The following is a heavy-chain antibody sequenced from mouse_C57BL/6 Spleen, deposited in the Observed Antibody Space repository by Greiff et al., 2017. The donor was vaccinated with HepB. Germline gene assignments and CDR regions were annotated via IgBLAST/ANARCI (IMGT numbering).Heavy chain of an antibody. Sequence: QVHVKQSGAELAKPGASVKLSCKASGYTFTSYWMHWVKQRPGQGLEWIGYINPSSGYTKYNQKFKDKATLTADKSSSTAYMQLSSLTYEDSAVYYCATYYSNYDYFDYWGQGTTLTVSS. CDR2: INPSSGYT. CDR3: ATYYSNYDYFDY. CDR1: GYTFTSYW. J-gene: IGHJ2*01. D-gene: IGHD2-5*01. V-gene: IGHV1-7*01.